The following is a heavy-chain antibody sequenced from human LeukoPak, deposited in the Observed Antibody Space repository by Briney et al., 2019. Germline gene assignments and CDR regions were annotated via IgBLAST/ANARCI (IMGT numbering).Heavy chain of an antibody. V-gene: IGHV3-21*01. Sequence: GGSLRLSCAASGFTFSSYSMNWVRQAPGKGLEWVSSISSSSSYIYYADSVKGRFTISRDNAKNSLYLQMNSLRAEDTAVYYCAKDSLVIAVAGHFDYWGQGTLVTVSS. CDR1: GFTFSSYS. CDR3: AKDSLVIAVAGHFDY. D-gene: IGHD6-19*01. J-gene: IGHJ4*02. CDR2: ISSSSSYI.